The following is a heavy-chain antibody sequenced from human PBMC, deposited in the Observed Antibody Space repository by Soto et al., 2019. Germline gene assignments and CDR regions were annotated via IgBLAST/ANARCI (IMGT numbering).Heavy chain of an antibody. J-gene: IGHJ4*02. CDR3: AIRQSYYFDF. V-gene: IGHV3-23*01. Sequence: PGGSLRLSCAASGFSFSSYGMSWVRQAPGKGLEWVSAISGSGGSTYYADSVKGRFTISRDNSKNTLYLQVNSLRAEDTAVYFCAIRQSYYFDFWGQGTLVTVSS. CDR1: GFSFSSYG. D-gene: IGHD6-19*01. CDR2: ISGSGGST.